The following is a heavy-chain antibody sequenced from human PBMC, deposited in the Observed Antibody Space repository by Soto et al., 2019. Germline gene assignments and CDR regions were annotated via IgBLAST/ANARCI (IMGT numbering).Heavy chain of an antibody. V-gene: IGHV4-31*03. Sequence: SETLSLTCTVSGGSISSGGYYWSWIRLHPGKGLEWIGYIYYSGSTYYNPSLKSRVTISVDTSKNQFSLKLSSVTAVDTAVYYCARDRDCSGGSCYSGFDPWGQGTLVTVSS. J-gene: IGHJ5*02. CDR3: ARDRDCSGGSCYSGFDP. D-gene: IGHD2-15*01. CDR1: GGSISSGGYY. CDR2: IYYSGST.